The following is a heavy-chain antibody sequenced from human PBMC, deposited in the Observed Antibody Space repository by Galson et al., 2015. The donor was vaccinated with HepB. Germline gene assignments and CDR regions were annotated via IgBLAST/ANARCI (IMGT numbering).Heavy chain of an antibody. Sequence: SLRLSCAASGFTFSSYWMSWVRQAPGKGLEWVANIKQDGSEKYYVDSVKGRFTISRDIAKNSLYLQMNSLRAEDTAVYYCARDGKWFGELLTNWFDPWGQGTLVTVSS. CDR3: ARDGKWFGELLTNWFDP. J-gene: IGHJ5*02. CDR2: IKQDGSEK. CDR1: GFTFSSYW. D-gene: IGHD3-10*01. V-gene: IGHV3-7*03.